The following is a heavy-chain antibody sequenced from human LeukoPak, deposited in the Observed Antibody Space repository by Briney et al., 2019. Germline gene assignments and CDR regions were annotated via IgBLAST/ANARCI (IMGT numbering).Heavy chain of an antibody. CDR2: ISWNSVIM. CDR3: ATRREREPFHY. J-gene: IGHJ4*02. V-gene: IGHV3-9*01. CDR1: GFNFNDYA. Sequence: PGGSLRLSCADSGFNFNDYAMQWIRLVPGKGLEWLSGISWNSVIMTYADSVKGRFTISRDNARNSLFLQMNSLRDEDTALYYCATRREREPFHYWGQGTLVTVSS. D-gene: IGHD1-26*01.